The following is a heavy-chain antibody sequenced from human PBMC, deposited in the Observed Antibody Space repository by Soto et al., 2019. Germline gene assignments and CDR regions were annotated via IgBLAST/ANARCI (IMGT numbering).Heavy chain of an antibody. CDR2: ISAYNGNT. Sequence: SVKVSCKASCYTFTSYGISWVRQAPVQGLEWMGWISAYNGNTNYAQKLQGRVTMTTDTSTSTAYMELRSLRSDDTAVYYCAREIDSSGWAGWFDPWGQGTLVTVYS. J-gene: IGHJ5*02. CDR1: CYTFTSYG. V-gene: IGHV1-18*01. CDR3: AREIDSSGWAGWFDP. D-gene: IGHD6-19*01.